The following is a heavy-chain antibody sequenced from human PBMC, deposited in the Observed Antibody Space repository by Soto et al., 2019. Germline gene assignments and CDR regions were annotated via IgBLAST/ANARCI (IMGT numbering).Heavy chain of an antibody. CDR3: ASFNWGFDHDAFDI. V-gene: IGHV3-33*01. J-gene: IGHJ3*02. CDR1: GFTFSSYG. CDR2: IWYDGSNK. Sequence: GGSLRLSCAASGFTFSSYGMHWVRQAPGKGLEWVAVIWYDGSNKYYADSVKGRFIISRDNSKNTLYLQMNSLRAEDTAVYYCASFNWGFDHDAFDIWGQGTMVTVSS. D-gene: IGHD7-27*01.